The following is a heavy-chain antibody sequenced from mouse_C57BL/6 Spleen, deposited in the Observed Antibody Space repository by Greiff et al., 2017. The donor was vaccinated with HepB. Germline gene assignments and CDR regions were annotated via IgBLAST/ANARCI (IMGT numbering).Heavy chain of an antibody. Sequence: VKLQQPGAELVMPGASVKLSCKASGYTFTSYWMHWVKQRPGQGLEWIGEIDPSDSYTNYNQKFKGKSTLTVDKSSSTAYMQLSSLTSEDSAVYYCARGGLYYGNLDYWGQGTTLTVSS. V-gene: IGHV1-69*01. CDR2: IDPSDSYT. CDR1: GYTFTSYW. CDR3: ARGGLYYGNLDY. D-gene: IGHD2-1*01. J-gene: IGHJ2*01.